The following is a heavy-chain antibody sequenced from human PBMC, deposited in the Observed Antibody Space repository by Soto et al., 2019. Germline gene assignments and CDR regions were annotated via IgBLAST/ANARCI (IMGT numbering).Heavy chain of an antibody. CDR2: IRSTAYGGTT. J-gene: IGHJ6*02. Sequence: PGGSLRLSCTTSGFTFGDCTMNWVRQAPGKGLEWVGFIRSTAYGGTTEYAASVRGRFTISRDDSKSIAYLQMNSLKTEDTAVYYCTSDYNPGTTVVTRWGDYYYYGMDVWGQGTTVTVSS. CDR1: GFTFGDCT. CDR3: TSDYNPGTTVVTRWGDYYYYGMDV. V-gene: IGHV3-49*04. D-gene: IGHD4-17*01.